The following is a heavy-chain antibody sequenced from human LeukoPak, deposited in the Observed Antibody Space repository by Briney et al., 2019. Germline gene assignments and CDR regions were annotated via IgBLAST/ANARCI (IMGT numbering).Heavy chain of an antibody. CDR1: GGSISSGDYY. Sequence: SETLSLTCTVSGGSISSGDYYWSWIRQPPGKGLEWIGYIYYSGSTYYNPSLKRRVTISVDPSKNQFSLKLRSVTAADTAVYFCASPATSWRRDYFDYWGQGTLVTVSS. D-gene: IGHD5-12*01. J-gene: IGHJ4*02. CDR2: IYYSGST. CDR3: ASPATSWRRDYFDY. V-gene: IGHV4-30-4*08.